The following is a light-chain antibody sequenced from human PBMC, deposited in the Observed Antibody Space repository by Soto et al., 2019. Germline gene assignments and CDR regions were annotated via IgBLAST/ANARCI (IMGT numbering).Light chain of an antibody. CDR2: SNN. CDR1: SSNIGSNI. CDR3: VAWDDSLNGVV. Sequence: QSVLTQPPSASGTPGQRVTISCSGSSSNIGSNIINWFQHLPGTAPKLLIHSNNQRPSGVPDRFSGSKSGTSASLAISGLQSEDEAEYYCVAWDDSLNGVVFGGVTKLTVL. J-gene: IGLJ2*01. V-gene: IGLV1-44*01.